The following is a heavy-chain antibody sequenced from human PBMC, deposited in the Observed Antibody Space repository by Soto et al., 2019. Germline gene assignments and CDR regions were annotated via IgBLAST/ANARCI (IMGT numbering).Heavy chain of an antibody. CDR2: IIPIFGTA. Sequence: GASVKVSCKASGGTFSSYAISWVRQAPGQGLEWMGGIIPIFGTANYAQKLQGRVTMTTDTSTSTAYMELRSLRSDDTAVYYCARGWYSSGWYGSYYYGMDVWGQGTTVTVSS. CDR3: ARGWYSSGWYGSYYYGMDV. D-gene: IGHD6-19*01. V-gene: IGHV1-69*05. J-gene: IGHJ6*02. CDR1: GGTFSSYA.